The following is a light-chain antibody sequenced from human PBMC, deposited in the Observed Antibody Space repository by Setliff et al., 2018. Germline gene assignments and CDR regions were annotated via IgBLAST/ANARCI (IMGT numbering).Light chain of an antibody. J-gene: IGKJ1*01. Sequence: EIVLTQSPGTLSLSPGEGATLSCRASQTINSNYLAWYQQKPGQAPRLLIYGASRRATGIPDRFSGSGSGTDFTLIINRLEPEDFAVYYCQQYVSSRTFGQGTKVDNK. CDR1: QTINSNY. CDR2: GAS. CDR3: QQYVSSRT. V-gene: IGKV3-20*01.